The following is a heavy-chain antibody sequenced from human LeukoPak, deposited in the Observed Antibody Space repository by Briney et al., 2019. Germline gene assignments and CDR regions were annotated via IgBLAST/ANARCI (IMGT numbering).Heavy chain of an antibody. Sequence: GRSLRLSCAASGFTFSSYSMNWVRQAPGKGLEWVSSISSSSSYIYYADSVKGRFTISRDNAKNSLYLQMNSLRAEDTAVYYCARDDVVVPAAKPGLDYWGQGTLVTVSS. J-gene: IGHJ4*02. V-gene: IGHV3-21*01. CDR3: ARDDVVVPAAKPGLDY. CDR2: ISSSSSYI. D-gene: IGHD2-2*01. CDR1: GFTFSSYS.